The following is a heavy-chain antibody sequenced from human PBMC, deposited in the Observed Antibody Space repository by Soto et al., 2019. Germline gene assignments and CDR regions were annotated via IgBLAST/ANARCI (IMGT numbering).Heavy chain of an antibody. CDR1: GGSISSYY. J-gene: IGHJ6*03. CDR3: ARQGYDFWSGWYYMDA. D-gene: IGHD3-3*01. CDR2: IYYSGST. V-gene: IGHV4-59*08. Sequence: SETLSLTCTVSGGSISSYYWSWIRQPPGKGLEWIGYIYYSGSTNYNPPLKSRVTISVDTSKNQFSLKLSSVTAADTAVYYCARQGYDFWSGWYYMDAWGKGTTVTVSS.